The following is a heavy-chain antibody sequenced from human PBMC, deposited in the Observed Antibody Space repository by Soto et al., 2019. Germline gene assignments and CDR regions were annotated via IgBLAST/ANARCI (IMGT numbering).Heavy chain of an antibody. J-gene: IGHJ6*03. Sequence: GGSLRLSCAASGFTVSSNYMSWVRQAPGKGLEWVSVIYSGGSTYYADSVKGRFTISRHNSKNTLYLQMNSLRAEDTAVYYCARVDRQSGPYYYYYMDVWGKGTTVTVSS. CDR3: ARVDRQSGPYYYYYMDV. CDR1: GFTVSSNY. V-gene: IGHV3-53*04. D-gene: IGHD4-4*01. CDR2: IYSGGST.